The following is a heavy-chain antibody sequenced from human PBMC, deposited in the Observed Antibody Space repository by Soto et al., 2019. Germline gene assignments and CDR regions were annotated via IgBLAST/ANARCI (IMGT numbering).Heavy chain of an antibody. J-gene: IGHJ6*02. D-gene: IGHD2-15*01. Sequence: SGPTLVNPTQTLPLTCTFSGFYFTTRGIGVSWIRQPPGKALEWLARIDWDDDKFYSTYLKTRLTISKDTSKNQVVLTMTNVDPVDTATYYCARYVDGMDVWGQGTTVTVSS. CDR1: GFYFTTRGIG. V-gene: IGHV2-70*04. CDR2: IDWDDDK. CDR3: ARYVDGMDV.